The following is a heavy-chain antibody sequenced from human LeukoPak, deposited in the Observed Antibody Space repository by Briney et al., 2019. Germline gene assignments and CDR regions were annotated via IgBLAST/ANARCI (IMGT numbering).Heavy chain of an antibody. V-gene: IGHV3-23*01. D-gene: IGHD2-8*01. CDR2: ISGSGGST. CDR1: GFTFSSYA. J-gene: IGHJ4*02. CDR3: AKSPRVEVLVYYFES. Sequence: SGGSLRPSCAASGFTFSSYAMHWVRQAPGKGLEWVSAISGSGGSTHYADSVRGRFTVSRDNYKNTLYLQMNSLRVEDTAVYYCAKSPRVEVLVYYFESWGQGTRVTVSS.